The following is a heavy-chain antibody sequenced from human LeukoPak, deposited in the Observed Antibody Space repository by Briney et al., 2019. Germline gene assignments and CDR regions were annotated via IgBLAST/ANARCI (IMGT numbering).Heavy chain of an antibody. V-gene: IGHV1-46*01. CDR2: IIPTSGDT. CDR3: ARAGSWSSIGGCGY. D-gene: IGHD3-10*01. J-gene: IGHJ4*02. Sequence: GASVKVSCKASGYSFSSYYMHWVRQAPRQGLEWMGLIIPTSGDTRFAQKFQGRVTLTRDTSSSTVYMEVSGLRAEDTAIYYCARAGSWSSIGGCGYWGQGTLVTVSS. CDR1: GYSFSSYY.